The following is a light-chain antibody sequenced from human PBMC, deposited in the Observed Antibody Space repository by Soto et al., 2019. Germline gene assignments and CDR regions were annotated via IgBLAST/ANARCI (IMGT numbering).Light chain of an antibody. CDR1: QSVSSNY. Sequence: DIVLTQSPGTLSLSPGVRATFSCRASQSVSSNYLAWYQQKPGQAPRLLIYGAFKRATGIPDRFSGSGSGTDFTLTISRMEPEDFAVYCCQQYGSSPRTFGQGTKVDIK. V-gene: IGKV3-20*01. J-gene: IGKJ1*01. CDR2: GAF. CDR3: QQYGSSPRT.